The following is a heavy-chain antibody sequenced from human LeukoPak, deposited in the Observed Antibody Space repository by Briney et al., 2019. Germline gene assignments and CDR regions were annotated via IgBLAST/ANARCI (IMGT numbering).Heavy chain of an antibody. CDR2: IYTSGST. V-gene: IGHV4-4*07. CDR3: ARQVSYIAVAGPRDDAFDI. J-gene: IGHJ3*02. Sequence: PSETLSLTCSVSGGSIISYYWTWIRQSDGKGLEWIGRIYTSGSTKYNPSLKSRVTMSSDTSNNQFSLNLTSVTAADTAVYYCARQVSYIAVAGPRDDAFDIWGQGTMITVSS. D-gene: IGHD6-19*01. CDR1: GGSIISYY.